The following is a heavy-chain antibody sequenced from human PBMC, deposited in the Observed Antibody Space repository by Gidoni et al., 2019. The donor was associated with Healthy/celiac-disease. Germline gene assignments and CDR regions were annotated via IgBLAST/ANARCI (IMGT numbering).Heavy chain of an antibody. J-gene: IGHJ6*02. V-gene: IGHV3-21*01. CDR3: ARDLYYYDSSGYYSDDYYYGMDV. Sequence: EVQLVESGGGLVKPGGSLRLSCAASGFTFSSYSMNWVRPAPGKGLEWVSSISSSSSYIYYADSVKGRFTISRDNAKNSLYLQMNSLRAEDTAVYYCARDLYYYDSSGYYSDDYYYGMDVWGQGTTVTVSS. CDR2: ISSSSSYI. D-gene: IGHD3-22*01. CDR1: GFTFSSYS.